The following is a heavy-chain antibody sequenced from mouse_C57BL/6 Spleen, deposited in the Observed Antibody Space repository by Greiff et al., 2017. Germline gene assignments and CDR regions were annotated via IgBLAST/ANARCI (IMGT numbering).Heavy chain of an antibody. V-gene: IGHV1-50*01. J-gene: IGHJ3*01. Sequence: QVHVKQPGAELVKPGASVKLSCKASGYTFTSYWMQWVKQRPGQGLEWIGEIDPSDSYTNYNQKFKGKATLTVDTSSSTAYMQLSSLTSEDSAVYYCASKDEGFAYWGQGTLVTVSA. CDR1: GYTFTSYW. CDR2: IDPSDSYT. CDR3: ASKDEGFAY.